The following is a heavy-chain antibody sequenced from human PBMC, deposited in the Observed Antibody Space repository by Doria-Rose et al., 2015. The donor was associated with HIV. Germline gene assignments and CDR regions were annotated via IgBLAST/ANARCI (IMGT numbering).Heavy chain of an antibody. D-gene: IGHD3-3*01. J-gene: IGHJ6*03. Sequence: VQLVESGGGLVQPGRSLRLSCVGSGFSFESYAMHWVRLAPGKGLEWVAGICCDSGATGNADSVEGRCSISRDTAKTSVYLEMRSLRPEDTAFYYCAKAPIIGPKYYFYMDVWGKGTSVTVSS. CDR1: GFSFESYA. CDR2: ICCDSGAT. CDR3: AKAPIIGPKYYFYMDV. V-gene: IGHV3-9*01.